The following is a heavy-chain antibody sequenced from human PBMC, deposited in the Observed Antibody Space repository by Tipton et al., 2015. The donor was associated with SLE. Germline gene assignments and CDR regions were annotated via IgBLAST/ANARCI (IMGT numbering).Heavy chain of an antibody. CDR2: IYHSGST. V-gene: IGHV4-39*07. CDR3: ARAPASGSYYRYYYYYMDV. J-gene: IGHJ6*03. CDR1: GGSISSSSYY. Sequence: TLSLTCTVSGGSISSSSYYWGWIRQPPGKGLEWIGSIYHSGSTYYNPSLKSRVTISVDTSKNQFSLKLSSVTTADTAVYYCARAPASGSYYRYYYYYMDVWGKGTTVTVSS. D-gene: IGHD1-26*01.